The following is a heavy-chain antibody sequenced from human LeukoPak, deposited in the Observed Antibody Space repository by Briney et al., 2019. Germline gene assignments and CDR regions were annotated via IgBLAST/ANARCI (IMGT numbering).Heavy chain of an antibody. D-gene: IGHD3-10*01. J-gene: IGHJ5*02. CDR3: VRVHYSSGSLSSWFDP. CDR1: SDSISDYY. Sequence: PSETLSLTCTVSSDSISDYYWGWIRQPPEKGLEWIGYISYSRGVTYSPSLKPPVTISLDTSKNQVSLKLSSVTAADTAMYYCVRVHYSSGSLSSWFDPWGRGILVTVSS. V-gene: IGHV4-59*08. CDR2: ISYSRGV.